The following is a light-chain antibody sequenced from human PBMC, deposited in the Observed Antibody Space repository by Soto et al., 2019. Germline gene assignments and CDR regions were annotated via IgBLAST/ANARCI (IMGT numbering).Light chain of an antibody. CDR2: DVT. V-gene: IGLV2-14*03. CDR3: SSYTSSNTLV. Sequence: QSVLTQPASVSGSPGQSITISCTGTSFDVGGYYHVSWYQQHPGKAPKLMIYDVTYRPSGVPNRFSGSKSGNTASLTISGLQAEDEGHYYCSSYTSSNTLVFGGGTKVIVL. J-gene: IGLJ3*02. CDR1: SFDVGGYYH.